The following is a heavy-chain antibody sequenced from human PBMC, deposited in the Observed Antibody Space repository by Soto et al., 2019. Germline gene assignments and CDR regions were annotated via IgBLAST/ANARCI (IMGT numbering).Heavy chain of an antibody. J-gene: IGHJ4*02. D-gene: IGHD1-1*01. Sequence: QLQLVESGGGVVQPGRSLRLSCAASGFTFSDYGMHWVRQAPGKGLEWVAVIWYDGSEKYYADSVKGRFTISRDNSKNTLYLQMNILRVEDTAVYYCARQSLGNIRLRGLDYWGPGALVTVSS. V-gene: IGHV3-33*01. CDR3: ARQSLGNIRLRGLDY. CDR1: GFTFSDYG. CDR2: IWYDGSEK.